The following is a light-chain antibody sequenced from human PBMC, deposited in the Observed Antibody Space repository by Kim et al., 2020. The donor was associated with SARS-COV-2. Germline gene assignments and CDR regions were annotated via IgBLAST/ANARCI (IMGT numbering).Light chain of an antibody. Sequence: SITISCTGTSSDVGGYNYVSWYQQHPGKAPKLMIYDVSNRPSGVSNRFSGSKSGNTASLTISGLQVEDEADYYCSSYTSSSTLLYVFGTGTKVTVL. CDR3: SSYTSSSTLLYV. CDR1: SSDVGGYNY. V-gene: IGLV2-14*03. J-gene: IGLJ1*01. CDR2: DVS.